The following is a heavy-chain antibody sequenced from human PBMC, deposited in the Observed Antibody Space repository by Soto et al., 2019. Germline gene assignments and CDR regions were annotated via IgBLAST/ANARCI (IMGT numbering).Heavy chain of an antibody. CDR1: GGTFSSYT. V-gene: IGHV1-69*02. Sequence: SVKVSCKASGGTFSSYTISWVRQAPGQGLEWMGRIIPILGIANYAQKFQGRVTITADKSTSTAYMELSSLRSEDTAVYYCARARIPNYYYYGMDVWGQGTTVTVSS. CDR2: IIPILGIA. J-gene: IGHJ6*02. CDR3: ARARIPNYYYYGMDV.